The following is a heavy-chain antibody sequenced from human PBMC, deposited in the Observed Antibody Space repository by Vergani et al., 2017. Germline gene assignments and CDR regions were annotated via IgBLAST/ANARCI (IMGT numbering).Heavy chain of an antibody. CDR2: INHSGST. Sequence: QVQLQQWGAGLLKPSETLSLTCAVYGGSFSDYYWSWIRQPPGKGLEWIGEINHSGSTNYNPSLKSRVTISVDTSKNQFSLKLSSVTAADTAVYYCARGGSEQQLALGYVWGPYYYYYYMDVWGKGTTVTVSS. CDR1: GGSFSDYY. V-gene: IGHV4-34*01. J-gene: IGHJ6*03. D-gene: IGHD6-13*01. CDR3: ARGGSEQQLALGYVWGPYYYYYYMDV.